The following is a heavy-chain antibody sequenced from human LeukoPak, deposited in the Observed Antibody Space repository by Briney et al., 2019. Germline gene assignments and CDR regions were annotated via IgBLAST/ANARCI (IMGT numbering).Heavy chain of an antibody. CDR1: GFTFSSYS. CDR2: ISSSSSYI. Sequence: GGSLRLSCAASGFTFSSYSMNWVRQAPGKGLEWVSSISSSSSYIYYADSVKGRFTISRDNAKNSLYLQMNSLRAEDTAVYYCARAIVLIAARDVDYWGQGTLVTVSP. CDR3: ARAIVLIAARDVDY. D-gene: IGHD6-6*01. J-gene: IGHJ4*02. V-gene: IGHV3-21*01.